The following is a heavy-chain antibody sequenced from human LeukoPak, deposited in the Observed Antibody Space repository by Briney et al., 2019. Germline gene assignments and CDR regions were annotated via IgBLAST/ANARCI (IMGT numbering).Heavy chain of an antibody. CDR3: ARTENYIPEDWFDP. Sequence: PSETLSLTCAVYGGSFSGYYWSWIRQPPGKGLEWIGDAYYGGSTNHNPSLKSRVTLSVDTSKNQFSLKLSSVTAADTAVYYCARTENYIPEDWFDPWGQGTLVTVSS. D-gene: IGHD5-24*01. CDR1: GGSFSGYY. J-gene: IGHJ5*02. CDR2: AYYGGST. V-gene: IGHV4-34*01.